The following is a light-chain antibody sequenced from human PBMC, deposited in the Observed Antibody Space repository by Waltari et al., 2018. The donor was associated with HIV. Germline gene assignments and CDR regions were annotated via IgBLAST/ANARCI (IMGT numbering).Light chain of an antibody. J-gene: IGLJ3*02. V-gene: IGLV3-25*03. CDR3: QSADSNASLWV. CDR1: ALPKQY. CDR2: KDT. Sequence: SYELTQPPSVSVSPGRTARITCSGDALPKQYAYWYQQRPGQAPVLVIYKDTERPSGIPERFSGSSSGTTATLTIIGVQAQDEADYHCQSADSNASLWVFGGGTKLTVL.